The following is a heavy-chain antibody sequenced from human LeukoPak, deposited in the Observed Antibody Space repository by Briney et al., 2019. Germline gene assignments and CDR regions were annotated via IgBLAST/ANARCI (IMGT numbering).Heavy chain of an antibody. J-gene: IGHJ6*03. V-gene: IGHV3-48*01. CDR2: ITSTSSTI. CDR3: ARVRAGLSAGYYYYMDV. Sequence: TGGSLRLSCAASGFAFNTYSMNWVRQAPGKGLEWVSYITSTSSTIHHADSVKGRFTISRDNVKNSLSLQMNSLRAEDTAVYYCARVRAGLSAGYYYYMDVWGKGTTVTFSS. CDR1: GFAFNTYS. D-gene: IGHD3-10*01.